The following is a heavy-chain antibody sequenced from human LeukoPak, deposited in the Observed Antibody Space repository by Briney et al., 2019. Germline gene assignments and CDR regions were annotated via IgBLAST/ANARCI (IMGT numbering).Heavy chain of an antibody. CDR2: IYIDGTT. Sequence: GGSLRLSCAVYGFIVSGDYMTWVRQAPGKGPEWVSVIYIDGTTYYADSVKGRFTISRDNSKNTLYLQMNSLRAEDTAVYYCARDGAVPGSFGYWGQGTLVTVSS. V-gene: IGHV3-53*01. CDR1: GFIVSGDY. CDR3: ARDGAVPGSFGY. D-gene: IGHD3-16*01. J-gene: IGHJ4*02.